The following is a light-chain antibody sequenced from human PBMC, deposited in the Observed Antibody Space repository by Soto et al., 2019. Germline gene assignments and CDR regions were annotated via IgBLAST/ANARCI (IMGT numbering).Light chain of an antibody. CDR3: QQYGSSPQT. Sequence: EIVLTQSPGTLSLSPGERATLSCRARQSVSSSYLAWYQQKPGQAPRLLIYGASSRATGIPDRFSGSGSGTDLTLTISRLEPEDFAVYYCQQYGSSPQTFGQGTKVEIK. V-gene: IGKV3-20*01. CDR2: GAS. CDR1: QSVSSSY. J-gene: IGKJ1*01.